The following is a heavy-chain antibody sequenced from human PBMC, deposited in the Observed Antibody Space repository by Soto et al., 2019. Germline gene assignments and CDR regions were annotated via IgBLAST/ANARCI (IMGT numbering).Heavy chain of an antibody. J-gene: IGHJ3*02. V-gene: IGHV1-8*01. Sequence: QVQLVQSGAEVKKPGASVKVSCKASGYTFTSYDINWVRQATGQGLEWMGWMNPNSGNTGYAQKFQGRVTMTRNTSISTAYMELSSLRSEDTAVYYSARVQGYCSSTSCPNDAFDIWGQGTMVTVSS. CDR1: GYTFTSYD. CDR2: MNPNSGNT. CDR3: ARVQGYCSSTSCPNDAFDI. D-gene: IGHD2-2*01.